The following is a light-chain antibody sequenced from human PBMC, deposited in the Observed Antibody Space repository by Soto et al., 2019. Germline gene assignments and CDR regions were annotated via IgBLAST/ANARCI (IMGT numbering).Light chain of an antibody. J-gene: IGKJ1*01. Sequence: EIVLTQSPATLSLTPGERATLSCRASQSVTNYLAWYQQKPGQAPRLLIYGVSTRATGFPARFSGSESGTDFTLTVSSLEPEDFAVYFCQQRGHWPPTFCQGTKLEIK. CDR2: GVS. CDR3: QQRGHWPPT. V-gene: IGKV3-11*01. CDR1: QSVTNY.